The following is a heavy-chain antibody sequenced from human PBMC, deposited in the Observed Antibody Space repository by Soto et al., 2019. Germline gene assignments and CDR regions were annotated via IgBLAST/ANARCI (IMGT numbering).Heavy chain of an antibody. CDR3: ARLSTTGDYYYYGMDV. CDR2: ISSSSSYI. CDR1: GFTFSSYS. Sequence: PGGSLRLSCAASGFTFSSYSMNWVRQAPGKGLEWVSSISSSSSYIYYADSVKGRFTISRDNAKNSLYLQMNSLRAEDTAVYYCARLSTTGDYYYYGMDVWGQGTTVTVS. D-gene: IGHD7-27*01. V-gene: IGHV3-21*01. J-gene: IGHJ6*02.